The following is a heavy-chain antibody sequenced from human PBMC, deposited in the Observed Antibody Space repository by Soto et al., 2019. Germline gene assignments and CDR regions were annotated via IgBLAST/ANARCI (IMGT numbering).Heavy chain of an antibody. CDR3: ARAHCSSTSGCTWYFDL. Sequence: QVQLVQSGAEVKKPGASVKVSCKASGYTFTGYYMHWVRQAPGQGLEWMGWINPNSGGTNYAQKFQGWVTMTRDTSISTAYMELSRLRSDDTAVYYCARAHCSSTSGCTWYFDLWGRGTLVTVSS. V-gene: IGHV1-2*04. CDR2: INPNSGGT. CDR1: GYTFTGYY. D-gene: IGHD2-2*02. J-gene: IGHJ2*01.